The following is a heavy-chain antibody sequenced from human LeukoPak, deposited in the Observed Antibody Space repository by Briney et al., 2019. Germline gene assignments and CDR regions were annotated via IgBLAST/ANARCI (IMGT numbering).Heavy chain of an antibody. CDR3: ARHGVGDTASHNWFDP. V-gene: IGHV5-51*01. CDR1: GYSFTSYW. Sequence: GESLKISCKGSGYSFTSYWIGWVRQMPGKGLEWVGINYPGDSDTRYSPSFQGQVAISADKSISTAYLQWSSLKASDTAMYYCARHGVGDTASHNWFDPWGQGTLVTVSS. J-gene: IGHJ5*02. CDR2: NYPGDSDT. D-gene: IGHD5-18*01.